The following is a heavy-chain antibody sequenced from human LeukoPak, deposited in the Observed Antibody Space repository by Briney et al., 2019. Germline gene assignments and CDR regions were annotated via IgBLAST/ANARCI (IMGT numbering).Heavy chain of an antibody. D-gene: IGHD6-25*01. Sequence: ASVKVSCKASGYTFTGYYIHWVRQGPGQGLEWKGWINPNSGGANYAQKFQGRVTMARDTSISTAYMELTRLNSDDTAVYYCARRAVYYYYGMDVWGQGSTVTVSS. J-gene: IGHJ6*02. CDR3: ARRAVYYYYGMDV. V-gene: IGHV1-2*02. CDR2: INPNSGGA. CDR1: GYTFTGYY.